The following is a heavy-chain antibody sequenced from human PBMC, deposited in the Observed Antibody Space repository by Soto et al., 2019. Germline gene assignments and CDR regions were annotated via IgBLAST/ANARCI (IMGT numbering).Heavy chain of an antibody. CDR1: GFTFSSYG. Sequence: QVQLVESGGGVVQPGRSLRLSCAASGFTFSSYGMHWVRQAPGKGLEWVAVIWYDGSNKYYADSVKGRFTISRDNSKNTLYLQMNSLRAEDTAVYYCARDSDGYYDSSGYYNDYWGQGTLVTVSS. CDR3: ARDSDGYYDSSGYYNDY. CDR2: IWYDGSNK. V-gene: IGHV3-33*01. J-gene: IGHJ4*02. D-gene: IGHD3-22*01.